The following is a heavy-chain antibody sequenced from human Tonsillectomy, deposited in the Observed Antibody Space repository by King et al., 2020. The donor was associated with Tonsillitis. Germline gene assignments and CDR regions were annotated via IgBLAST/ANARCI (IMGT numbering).Heavy chain of an antibody. CDR1: PYTFTTYD. CDR3: ATDLRVNRGSYSAWNGGY. D-gene: IGHD1-1*01. V-gene: IGHV1-18*04. CDR2: INSDDGST. Sequence: QLVQSDSEVKRPGASVTVSCDTSPYTFTTYDFSWVRQAPGQGLEWMGWINSDDGSTIYAQKFQGRVTLTRSTVTGIVSMELRNLRSDDTAVYYCATDLRVNRGSYSAWNGGYWGQGTLVSVPS. J-gene: IGHJ4*02.